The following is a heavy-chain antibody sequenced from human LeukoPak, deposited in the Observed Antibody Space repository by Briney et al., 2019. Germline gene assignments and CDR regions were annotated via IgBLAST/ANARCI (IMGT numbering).Heavy chain of an antibody. Sequence: PGGSLRLSCAASGFSFSTYAISWVRQAPGKGLEWVSGISGSGGSTFYADSVKGRFTVSRDNSKNTLYLQMNSLRAEDTAVYYCAKAGRNYHNWLDPWGQGTLVTVSS. CDR3: AKAGRNYHNWLDP. J-gene: IGHJ5*02. V-gene: IGHV3-23*01. D-gene: IGHD4-11*01. CDR2: ISGSGGST. CDR1: GFSFSTYA.